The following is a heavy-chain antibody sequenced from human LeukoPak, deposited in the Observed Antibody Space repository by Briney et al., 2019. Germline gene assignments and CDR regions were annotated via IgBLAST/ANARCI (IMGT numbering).Heavy chain of an antibody. D-gene: IGHD6-13*01. CDR3: ARGPLIPGIAAAGYDY. CDR2: VDPEDGET. V-gene: IGHV1-69-2*01. Sequence: GASVKISCKVSGYTFTDYYMHWVQQAPGKGLEWMGLVDPEDGETIYAEKFQGRVTITTDESTSTAYMELSSLRSEDTAVYYCARGPLIPGIAAAGYDYWGQGTLVTVSS. CDR1: GYTFTDYY. J-gene: IGHJ4*02.